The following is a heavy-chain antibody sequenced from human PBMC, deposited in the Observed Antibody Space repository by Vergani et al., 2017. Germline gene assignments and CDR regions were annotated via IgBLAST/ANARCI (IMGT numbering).Heavy chain of an antibody. CDR2: IYYSGSA. J-gene: IGHJ5*02. CDR1: GGSISSGDYY. Sequence: QVQLQESGPGLVKPSQTLSLTCTVSGGSISSGDYYLSWIRQPPGKGLEWIGYIYYSGSAYYNPSLKSRVTISVDTSKNQFSLKLSSVTAADTAVYYCAREKGDDSSGGYNCFYPWGQGTLVIVSA. CDR3: AREKGDDSSGGYNCFYP. D-gene: IGHD6-19*01. V-gene: IGHV4-30-4*08.